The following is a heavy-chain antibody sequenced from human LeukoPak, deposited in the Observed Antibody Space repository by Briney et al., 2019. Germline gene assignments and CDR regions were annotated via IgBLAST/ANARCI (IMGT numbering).Heavy chain of an antibody. CDR1: GLTFNSYW. D-gene: IGHD2-15*01. CDR3: ARGRYCSGGGCHYFDY. V-gene: IGHV3-7*01. Sequence: GGSLRLSCAVSGLTFNSYWMSWVRQAPGKGLEWVANIKQDGSEKFYVDSVKGRFTISRDNAKNSLYLQMNSLRAEDTAMFYCARGRYCSGGGCHYFDYWGQGTLVTVSS. CDR2: IKQDGSEK. J-gene: IGHJ4*02.